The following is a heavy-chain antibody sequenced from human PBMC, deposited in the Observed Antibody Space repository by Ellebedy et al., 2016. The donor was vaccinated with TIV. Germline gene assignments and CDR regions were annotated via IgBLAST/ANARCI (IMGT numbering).Heavy chain of an antibody. CDR2: IYHSGST. V-gene: IGHV4-4*02. CDR1: GGSISSSNW. J-gene: IGHJ4*02. CDR3: ARGPYGDRDFDY. Sequence: SETLSLTXAVSGGSISSSNWWSWVRQPPGKGLEWIGEIYHSGSTNYNPSLKSRVTISVDTSKNQFSLKLSSVTAADTAVYYCARGPYGDRDFDYWGQGTLVTVSS. D-gene: IGHD4-17*01.